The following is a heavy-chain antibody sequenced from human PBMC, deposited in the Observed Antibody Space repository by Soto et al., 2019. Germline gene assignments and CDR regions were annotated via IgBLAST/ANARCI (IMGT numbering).Heavy chain of an antibody. D-gene: IGHD1-1*01. J-gene: IGHJ4*02. CDR3: ARHDQVGRTTETNLDF. CDR2: IYPGDSDT. Sequence: PGESLKISCKGSGYGFSSYWIGWVRQMPGKGLEWMGIIYPGDSDTTYSPSFQGQVTISADISINTAYLQWSSLKASDTAMYYCARHDQVGRTTETNLDFWGQGTLVTVS. CDR1: GYGFSSYW. V-gene: IGHV5-51*01.